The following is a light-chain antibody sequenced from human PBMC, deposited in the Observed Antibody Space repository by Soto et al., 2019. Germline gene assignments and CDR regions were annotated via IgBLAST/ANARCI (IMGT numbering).Light chain of an antibody. V-gene: IGKV3-11*01. CDR3: QQRSNWFLT. CDR2: DAS. J-gene: IGKJ4*01. Sequence: EIVLTQSPASLSLSPGERATLSCRASQSVGSYLAWYQQKPGQAPRLLIYDASNRATGITARFSGSGSVTDFTLTISSLEPEDFAVYYCQQRSNWFLTFGGGTKVELK. CDR1: QSVGSY.